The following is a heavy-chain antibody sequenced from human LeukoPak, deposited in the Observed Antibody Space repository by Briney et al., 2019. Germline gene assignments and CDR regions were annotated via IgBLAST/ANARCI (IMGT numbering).Heavy chain of an antibody. J-gene: IGHJ4*02. CDR1: GFTFDDYA. CDR3: AKGPYYYDSSGYLVYFDY. CDR2: ISWNSGSI. Sequence: PGGSLRLSCAASGFTFDDYAMHWVRQAPGKGLEWVSGISWNSGSIGCADSVKGRFTISRDNAKNSLYLQMNSLRAEDTALYYCAKGPYYYDSSGYLVYFDYWGQGTLVTVSS. V-gene: IGHV3-9*01. D-gene: IGHD3-22*01.